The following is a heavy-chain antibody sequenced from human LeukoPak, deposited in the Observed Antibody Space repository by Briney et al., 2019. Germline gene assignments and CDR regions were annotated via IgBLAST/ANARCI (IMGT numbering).Heavy chain of an antibody. CDR1: GFTFSSYA. CDR3: AKSERFYCSGGTCYPNWFDP. Sequence: GGSLRLSCAASGFTFSSYAMSWVRQAPGKGLEWVSAISGSGGSTYYADSVKGRFTISRDNSKNTLYLQMNSLRAEDTAVYYCAKSERFYCSGGTCYPNWFDPWGQGTLVTVSS. J-gene: IGHJ5*02. D-gene: IGHD2-15*01. CDR2: ISGSGGST. V-gene: IGHV3-23*01.